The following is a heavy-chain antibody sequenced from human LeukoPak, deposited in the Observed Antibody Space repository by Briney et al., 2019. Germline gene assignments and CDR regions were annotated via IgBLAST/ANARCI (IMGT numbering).Heavy chain of an antibody. V-gene: IGHV4-59*01. CDR2: IYYSGST. Sequence: SETLSLTCTVSGGSISSYYWSWIRQPPGKGLEWIGYIYYSGSTNYNPSLKSRVTISLDTSKNQFSLKLSSMTAADTAVYYCARRHSLWFGESASNWFDPWGQGTLVTVSS. CDR3: ARRHSLWFGESASNWFDP. J-gene: IGHJ5*02. CDR1: GGSISSYY. D-gene: IGHD3-10*01.